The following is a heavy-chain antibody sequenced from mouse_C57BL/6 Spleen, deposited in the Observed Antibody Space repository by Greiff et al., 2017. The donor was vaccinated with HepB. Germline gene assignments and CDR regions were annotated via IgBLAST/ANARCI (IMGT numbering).Heavy chain of an antibody. CDR2: IHPNSGST. Sequence: QVQLKQPGAELVKPGASVKLSCKASGYTFTSYWMHWVKQRPGQGLEWIGMIHPNSGSTNYNEKFKSKATLTVDKSSSTAYMQLSSLTSEDSAVYYCARRYYYGSSPFAYWGQGTLVTVSA. CDR1: GYTFTSYW. D-gene: IGHD1-1*01. V-gene: IGHV1-64*01. J-gene: IGHJ3*01. CDR3: ARRYYYGSSPFAY.